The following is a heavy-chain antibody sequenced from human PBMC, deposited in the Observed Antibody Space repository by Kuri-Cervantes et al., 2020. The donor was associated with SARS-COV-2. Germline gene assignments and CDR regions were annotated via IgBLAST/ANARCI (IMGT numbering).Heavy chain of an antibody. V-gene: IGHV3-21*01. CDR2: IGPSNTYI. D-gene: IGHD3-16*01. CDR3: ARDVMLRGADY. Sequence: GESLKISCTASGFTFNTYNMKWVRQAPGKGLEWVSGIGPSNTYIYYADSVKGRFIISRDNAKNSLYLQMNSLRAEDTAVYYCARDVMLRGADYWGQGTLVTVSS. J-gene: IGHJ4*02. CDR1: GFTFNTYN.